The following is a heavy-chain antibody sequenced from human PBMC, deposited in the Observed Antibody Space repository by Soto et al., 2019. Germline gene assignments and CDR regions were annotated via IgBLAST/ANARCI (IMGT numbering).Heavy chain of an antibody. CDR2: ISYDGTDK. D-gene: IGHD5-18*01. V-gene: IGHV3-30*18. J-gene: IGHJ6*02. Sequence: QVQLVESGGGVVQHGRSLRLSCAASGFTFSSYGIHWVRQAPGKGLEWVALISYDGTDKYYADSVKGRFTISRDNSKNTLYLQMSSLGPEDTAVYYCVKERYAQLWLEDYGMDVWGQGTTATV. CDR1: GFTFSSYG. CDR3: VKERYAQLWLEDYGMDV.